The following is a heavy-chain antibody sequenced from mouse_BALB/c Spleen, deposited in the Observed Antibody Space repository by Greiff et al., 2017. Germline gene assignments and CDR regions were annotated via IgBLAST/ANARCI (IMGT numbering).Heavy chain of an antibody. CDR2: INPSTGYT. J-gene: IGHJ4*01. CDR3: ARSGGLRRHYYAIDY. V-gene: IGHV1-7*01. D-gene: IGHD2-4*01. Sequence: QVQLQQSGAELAKPGASVKMSCKASGYTFTSYWMHWVKQRPGQGLEWIGYINPSTGYTEYNQKFKDKATFTADKSSSTAYMQLSSLTSEDSAVYYCARSGGLRRHYYAIDYWGQGTSVTVSS. CDR1: GYTFTSYW.